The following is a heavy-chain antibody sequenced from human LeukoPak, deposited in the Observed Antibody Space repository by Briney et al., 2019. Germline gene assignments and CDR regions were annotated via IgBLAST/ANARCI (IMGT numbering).Heavy chain of an antibody. CDR2: MNPNSGNT. V-gene: IGHV1-8*03. Sequence: ASVKVSCKASGYTFTSYDINWVRQATGQGLEWMGWMNPNSGNTGYAQKFQGRVTITRNTSISTAYMELSSPRSEDTAVYYCARGKDSSSWYNYYYMDVWGKGTTVTVSS. CDR3: ARGKDSSSWYNYYYMDV. D-gene: IGHD6-13*01. CDR1: GYTFTSYD. J-gene: IGHJ6*03.